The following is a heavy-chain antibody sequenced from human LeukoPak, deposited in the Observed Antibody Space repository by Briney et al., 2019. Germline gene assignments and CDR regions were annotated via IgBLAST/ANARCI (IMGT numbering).Heavy chain of an antibody. CDR2: INPSGGST. CDR3: ARGMAKDVVVAAFAN. CDR1: GYTFTSYY. Sequence: EASVKVSCKGSGYTFTSYYMHWVRQAPGQGLEWMGIINPSGGSTSYAQKFQGRVTMTRDTSTSTVYMELSSLRSEDTAVYYRARGMAKDVVVAAFANWGQGTLVTVSS. V-gene: IGHV1-46*01. J-gene: IGHJ4*02. D-gene: IGHD2-15*01.